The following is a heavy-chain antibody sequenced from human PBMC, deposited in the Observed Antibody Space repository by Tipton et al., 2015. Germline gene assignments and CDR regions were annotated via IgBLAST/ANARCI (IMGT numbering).Heavy chain of an antibody. V-gene: IGHV3-64*04. CDR2: ITGSGGGP. CDR3: VRDQGRCSSTSCYQDWFDL. D-gene: IGHD2-2*01. Sequence: SLRLSCTASGFTFSSYAMHWVRQAPGKGLESVSGITGSGGGPYYADSVKGRFTISRDNSKNTLYLEMNSLRAEDTAVYYCVRDQGRCSSTSCYQDWFDLWGQGTLVTVSS. J-gene: IGHJ5*02. CDR1: GFTFSSYA.